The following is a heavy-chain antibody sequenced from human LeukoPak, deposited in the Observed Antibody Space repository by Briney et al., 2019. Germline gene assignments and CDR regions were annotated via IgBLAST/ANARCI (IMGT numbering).Heavy chain of an antibody. Sequence: PGGSLRLSCAASGFTLSNAWMSWVRQAPGKGLEWVGRIKSKTAGGTTDYAATVKGRFTISRDDSKNTLYLQMNSLKTEDTAVYYCTTPTALPSMDVWGQGTTVTVSS. J-gene: IGHJ6*02. CDR1: GFTLSNAW. D-gene: IGHD5-18*01. V-gene: IGHV3-15*01. CDR3: TTPTALPSMDV. CDR2: IKSKTAGGTT.